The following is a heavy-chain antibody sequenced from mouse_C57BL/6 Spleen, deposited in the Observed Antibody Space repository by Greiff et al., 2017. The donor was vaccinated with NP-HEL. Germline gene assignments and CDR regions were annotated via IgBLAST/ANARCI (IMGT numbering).Heavy chain of an antibody. CDR3: ARSSFYYGSSPYYFDY. CDR1: GYTFTSYW. D-gene: IGHD1-1*01. CDR2: IDPSDSYT. J-gene: IGHJ2*01. Sequence: VQLQQPGAELVMPGASVKLSCKASGYTFTSYWMHWVKQRPGQGLEWIGEIDPSDSYTNYNQKFKGKSTLTVDKSSSTAYMQLSSLTSEDSAGYYCARSSFYYGSSPYYFDYWGQGTTLTVSS. V-gene: IGHV1-69*01.